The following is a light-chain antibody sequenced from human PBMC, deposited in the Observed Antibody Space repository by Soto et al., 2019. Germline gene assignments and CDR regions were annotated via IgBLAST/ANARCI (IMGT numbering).Light chain of an antibody. J-gene: IGLJ2*01. CDR2: EVS. CDR1: SSDVGGYNY. CDR3: RSYTSSRTGV. Sequence: QSALTQPASVSGSPGQSITISCTGTSSDVGGYNYVSWYQQHPGKAPKLMIYEVSNRPSGVSNRFSGSKSGNTASLTISGLQAEDGADYYCRSYTSSRTGVFGGGTKLTVL. V-gene: IGLV2-14*01.